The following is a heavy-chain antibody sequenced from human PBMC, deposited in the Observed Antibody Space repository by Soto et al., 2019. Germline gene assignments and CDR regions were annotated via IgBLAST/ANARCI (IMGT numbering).Heavy chain of an antibody. V-gene: IGHV4-39*01. CDR2: VYYGGST. D-gene: IGHD6-6*01. J-gene: IGHJ6*03. Sequence: SETLSLTCTVSGGSISSSSYYWGWIRQPPGKGLEWIGNVYYGGSTYYNPSLKSRVTISVETSKSQFSLKLSSVTAADTAVYYCATGAIAARPDYYYYYYMDVWGKGTTVTVSS. CDR3: ATGAIAARPDYYYYYYMDV. CDR1: GGSISSSSYY.